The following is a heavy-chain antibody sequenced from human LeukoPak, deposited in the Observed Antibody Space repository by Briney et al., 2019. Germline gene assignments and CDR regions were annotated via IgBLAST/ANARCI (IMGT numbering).Heavy chain of an antibody. Sequence: ASVKVSCKASGYTFTNYGLSWVRQAPGQGLEWIGWISAYNANTNYAQNLQDRVTLTTDTSTSTAYMELRSLRSDDTAVYYCARDDPYSTTESSGMGLRVCFDYWGQGTLVTVSS. D-gene: IGHD2-21*01. CDR2: ISAYNANT. V-gene: IGHV1-18*01. CDR3: ARDDPYSTTESSGMGLRVCFDY. CDR1: GYTFTNYG. J-gene: IGHJ4*02.